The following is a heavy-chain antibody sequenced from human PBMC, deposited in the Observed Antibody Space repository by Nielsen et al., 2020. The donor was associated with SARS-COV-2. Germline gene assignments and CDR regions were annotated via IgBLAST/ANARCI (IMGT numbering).Heavy chain of an antibody. CDR3: ARRGGSANFWSGPVYGLDY. D-gene: IGHD3-3*01. CDR1: GFTFSSYW. J-gene: IGHJ4*02. V-gene: IGHV3-7*03. CDR2: IKQDGSEK. Sequence: GESLKISCAASGFTFSSYWMSWVRQAPGKGLEWVANIKQDGSEKYYVDSVKGRFTISRDNAKNSLYLQMNSLKASDTAMYYCARRGGSANFWSGPVYGLDYWGQGTLITVSS.